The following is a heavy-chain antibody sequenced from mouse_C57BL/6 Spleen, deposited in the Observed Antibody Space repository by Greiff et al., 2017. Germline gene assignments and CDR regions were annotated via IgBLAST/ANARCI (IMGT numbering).Heavy chain of an antibody. D-gene: IGHD1-1*01. J-gene: IGHJ3*01. V-gene: IGHV1-15*01. CDR2: IDPETGGT. CDR1: GYTFTDYE. CDR3: TRSHYYGSSAWFAY. Sequence: QVQLQQSGAELVRPGASVTLSCKASGYTFTDYEMHWVKQTPVHGLEWIGAIDPETGGTAYHQKFKGKAILTADKSSSTAYMELRSLTSEDSAVYYCTRSHYYGSSAWFAYWGQGTLVTVSA.